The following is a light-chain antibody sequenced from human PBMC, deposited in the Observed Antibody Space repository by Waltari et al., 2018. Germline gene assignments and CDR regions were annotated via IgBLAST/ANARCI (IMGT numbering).Light chain of an antibody. V-gene: IGLV2-14*01. CDR3: NSYTTSSTWV. J-gene: IGLJ3*02. CDR1: SSDIGAYTY. Sequence: QSALTQPASVSGSPGQSITISCTGTSSDIGAYTYVYWYQHLPGKAPKLIISEVRRRPSGVSNRFSGSKSGNMASLTISGLQAEDEADYYCNSYTTSSTWVFGGGTKLTVL. CDR2: EVR.